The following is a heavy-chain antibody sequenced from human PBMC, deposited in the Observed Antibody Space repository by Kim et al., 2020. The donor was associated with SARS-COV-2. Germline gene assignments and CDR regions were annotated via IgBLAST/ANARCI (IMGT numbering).Heavy chain of an antibody. V-gene: IGHV4-59*08. CDR3: ARHDGPVGFGWFDP. Sequence: NPSLKSRVTISVDTSKNQFSLKLGSVAAADTAVYYCARHDGPVGFGWFDPWGQGTLVTVSS. D-gene: IGHD3-16*01. J-gene: IGHJ5*02.